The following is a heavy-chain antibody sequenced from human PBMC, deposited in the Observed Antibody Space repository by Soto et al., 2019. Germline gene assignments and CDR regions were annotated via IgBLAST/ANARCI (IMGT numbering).Heavy chain of an antibody. CDR3: ARVHGGYQSYYFDY. J-gene: IGHJ4*02. Sequence: QVQLQQSGPGLVKPSQTLSLTCVISGDSVSNNRAAWNWIRQSPSRGLEWLARTYYRSKWYNDYAVSVKRQITINPDTSKNQFSLQLNSVTPEDTAVYYCARVHGGYQSYYFDYWGQGTLVTVSS. D-gene: IGHD2-2*01. V-gene: IGHV6-1*01. CDR1: GDSVSNNRAA. CDR2: TYYRSKWYN.